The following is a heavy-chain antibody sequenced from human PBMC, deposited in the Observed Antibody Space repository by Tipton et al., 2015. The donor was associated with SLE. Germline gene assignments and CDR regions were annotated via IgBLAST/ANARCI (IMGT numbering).Heavy chain of an antibody. CDR3: ASPIPGSWGAFDI. J-gene: IGHJ3*02. Sequence: TLSLTCTVSGGSISSSSYYWSWIRQPPGKGLEWIGYIYCSGSTNYNPSLKSRVTISVDTSKNQFSLKLSSVTAADTAVYYCASPIPGSWGAFDIWGQGTMVTVSS. V-gene: IGHV4-61*05. D-gene: IGHD3-10*01. CDR2: IYCSGST. CDR1: GGSISSSSYY.